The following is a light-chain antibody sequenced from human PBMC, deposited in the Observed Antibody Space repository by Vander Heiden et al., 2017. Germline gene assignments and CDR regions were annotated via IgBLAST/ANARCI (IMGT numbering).Light chain of an antibody. V-gene: IGKV2-28*01. Sequence: ETVMTQPRLSLPATPGEQASISRRSSQSLLHSNGYNYLYWYLQKPGQSPQLLIYLGSNRASGVPDRFSGSRSGTDFTLKISRVEAEDVGVYYCMQALQTSLTFGGGTKVEIK. CDR3: MQALQTSLT. J-gene: IGKJ4*01. CDR2: LGS. CDR1: QSLLHSNGYNY.